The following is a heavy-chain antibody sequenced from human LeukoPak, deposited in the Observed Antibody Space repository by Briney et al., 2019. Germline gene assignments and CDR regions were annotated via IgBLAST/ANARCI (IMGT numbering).Heavy chain of an antibody. J-gene: IGHJ6*02. V-gene: IGHV3-13*01. CDR1: GFTFSSYD. D-gene: IGHD6-25*01. CDR3: ARARPGIAAAGYGMDV. CDR2: IGPAGDT. Sequence: PGGSLRLSCAASGFTFSSYDMHWDRQVTGKGLEWVSAIGPAGDTYYPGSVKGRFTISRENAKTSLYLQMNSLRAEDTAVYYCARARPGIAAAGYGMDVWGQGTTVTVSS.